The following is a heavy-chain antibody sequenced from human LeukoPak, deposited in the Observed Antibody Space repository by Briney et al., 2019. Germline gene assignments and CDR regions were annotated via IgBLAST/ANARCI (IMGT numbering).Heavy chain of an antibody. CDR2: ISGSGGST. Sequence: GGSLRLSCAASGFTFSSYAMSWVRQAPGKGLEWVSAISGSGGSTYYADSVKGRFTISRDNSKNTLYLQMNSLRAEDTAVYYRAPEPLRGKGLTFDYWGQGTLVTVSS. D-gene: IGHD3-16*01. CDR3: APEPLRGKGLTFDY. CDR1: GFTFSSYA. J-gene: IGHJ4*02. V-gene: IGHV3-23*01.